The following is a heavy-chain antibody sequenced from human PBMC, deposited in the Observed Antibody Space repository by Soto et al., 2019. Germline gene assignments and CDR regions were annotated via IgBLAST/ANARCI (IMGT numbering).Heavy chain of an antibody. CDR1: GFSLLNHW. V-gene: IGHV3-7*01. CDR2: IKKEGSGK. D-gene: IGHD5-12*01. J-gene: IGHJ4*02. Sequence: GGSLRLSCAASGFSLLNHWMAWVRQAPGKGLEWVASIKKEGSGKYFVDSVEGCFTISRDNAKSSLYRQMNSLRAEETAVNYFARVGGLGQDFTSYRPFDCWGQGTLVTVSS. CDR3: ARVGGLGQDFTSYRPFDC.